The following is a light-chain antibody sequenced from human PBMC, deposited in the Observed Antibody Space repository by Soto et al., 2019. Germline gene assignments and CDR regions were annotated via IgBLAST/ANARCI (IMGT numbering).Light chain of an antibody. Sequence: QSVLTHPASVSGSPGQSITISCTGTRSDVGGYNYVSWYLHHPGKAPKLIIYDVSNRPSGVSNRFSGSKSGNTASLTVSGLQAEDEADYYCCSYTSSITYVFGTGTQLTVL. CDR3: CSYTSSITYV. CDR2: DVS. V-gene: IGLV2-14*03. J-gene: IGLJ1*01. CDR1: RSDVGGYNY.